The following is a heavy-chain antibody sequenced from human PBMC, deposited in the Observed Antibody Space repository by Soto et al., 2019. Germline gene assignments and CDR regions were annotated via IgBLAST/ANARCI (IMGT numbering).Heavy chain of an antibody. V-gene: IGHV3-23*01. CDR3: AKRTTGWYFDL. CDR2: ISGSGGST. CDR1: GFTFTSYA. J-gene: IGHJ2*01. Sequence: EVQLLESGGGLVQPGGSLRLSCSASGFTFTSYARNWVRQAPGKGLEWFSVISGSGGSTYYADSVKGRFTISRDNSKNTLYLQMNSLRAEDTAVYYCAKRTTGWYFDLWGRGTLVTVSS.